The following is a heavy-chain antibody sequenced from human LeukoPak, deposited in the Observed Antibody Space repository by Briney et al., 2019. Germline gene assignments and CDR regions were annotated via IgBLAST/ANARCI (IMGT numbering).Heavy chain of an antibody. CDR1: GGSISSYY. V-gene: IGHV4-59*01. Sequence: SETLSLTCTVSGGSISSYYWSWTRQPPGKGLEWIGYIYYSGSTNYNPSLKSRVTISVDTSKNQFSLKLSSVTAADTAVYYCARSITIFGVVQGAFDIWGQGTMVTVSS. CDR2: IYYSGST. J-gene: IGHJ3*02. D-gene: IGHD3-3*01. CDR3: ARSITIFGVVQGAFDI.